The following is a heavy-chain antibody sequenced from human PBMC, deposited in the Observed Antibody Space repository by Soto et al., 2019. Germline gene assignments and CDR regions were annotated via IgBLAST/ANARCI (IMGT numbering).Heavy chain of an antibody. D-gene: IGHD2-2*01. CDR2: VNLNGRTT. CDR1: GFPFDDYV. Sequence: GGSLRLSCAASGFPFDDYVMHWVRQSPGKGLEWVASVNLNGRTTLYAAAVTGRFSVSRDNGKNSLYLEMTSLRPNDKALYFCAKAREYNYAFDQWGQGRMVAVSS. J-gene: IGHJ5*02. CDR3: AKAREYNYAFDQ. V-gene: IGHV3-9*01.